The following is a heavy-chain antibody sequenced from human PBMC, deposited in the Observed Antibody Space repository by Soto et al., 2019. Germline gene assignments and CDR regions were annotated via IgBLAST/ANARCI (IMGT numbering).Heavy chain of an antibody. D-gene: IGHD1-1*01. CDR1: GFTFSHYV. CDR3: VKGGTTSAFSTFDI. Sequence: QVQLVESGGGVVQPGRSLRLSCAASGFTFSHYVLHWVRQAPGKGLEWVAGISYDGGNEYYADSEKGRFTISRDSPKNTLYLQMNSLRPEDTAVYYCVKGGTTSAFSTFDIWGRGIVVTVSS. CDR2: ISYDGGNE. V-gene: IGHV3-30*18. J-gene: IGHJ3*02.